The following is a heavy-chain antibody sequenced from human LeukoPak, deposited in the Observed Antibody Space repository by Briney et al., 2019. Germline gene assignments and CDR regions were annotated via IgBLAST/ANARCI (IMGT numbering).Heavy chain of an antibody. CDR3: ARLPRWPYCSSTSCYRNYYYMDV. CDR1: GGSISSGDYY. J-gene: IGHJ6*03. D-gene: IGHD2-2*01. V-gene: IGHV4-39*07. CDR2: INHRGST. Sequence: SETLSLTCTVSGGSISSGDYYWSWIRQPRGKGLEWIGEINHRGSTNYNPSLKSRVTISVDTSKNQFSLKLSSVTAADTAVYYCARLPRWPYCSSTSCYRNYYYMDVWGKGTTVTVSS.